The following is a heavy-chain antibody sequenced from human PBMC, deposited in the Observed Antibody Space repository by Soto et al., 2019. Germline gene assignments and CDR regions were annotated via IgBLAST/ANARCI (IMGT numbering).Heavy chain of an antibody. CDR1: GSDITTYY. CDR2: IYDTGST. CDR3: ARCPIDHNWFDP. Sequence: QVQLQESGPGLVKPSETLSLTCTVSGSDITTYYWSWLRQSPGKGLEWIGHIYDTGSTTYNPSLKSRVTISDDTSNKQFSLRLTSVTAADTAVYYCARCPIDHNWFDPWGQGTLVTVSS. D-gene: IGHD3-9*01. J-gene: IGHJ5*02. V-gene: IGHV4-59*01.